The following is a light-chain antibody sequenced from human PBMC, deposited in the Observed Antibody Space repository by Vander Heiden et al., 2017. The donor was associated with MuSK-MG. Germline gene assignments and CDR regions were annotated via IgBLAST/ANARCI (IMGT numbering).Light chain of an antibody. V-gene: IGKV3-20*01. CDR2: GVS. CDR1: QSLSGVY. J-gene: IGKJ1*01. CDR3: QQEDNFPKT. Sequence: EIVLTQSPGTLSLSPGDTASLSCRASQSLSGVYLAWYQQKPGQAPRLVIYGVSGRASGIPDRFSGSGSGTDFTLTISRLEPEDFAVYHCQQEDNFPKTFGQGTKVEIK.